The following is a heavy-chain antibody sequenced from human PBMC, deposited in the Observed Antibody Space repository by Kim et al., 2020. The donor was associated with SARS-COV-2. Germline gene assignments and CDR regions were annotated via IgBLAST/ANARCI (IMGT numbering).Heavy chain of an antibody. J-gene: IGHJ4*02. Sequence: DSVKGRFTISRDNSKNTLYLQMNSLRAEDTAVYYCAREAKTVGAATWFDYWGQGTLVTVSS. D-gene: IGHD2-15*01. CDR3: AREAKTVGAATWFDY. V-gene: IGHV3-30*07.